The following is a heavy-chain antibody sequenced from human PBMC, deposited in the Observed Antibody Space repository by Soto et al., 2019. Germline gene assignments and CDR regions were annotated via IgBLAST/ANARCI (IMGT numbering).Heavy chain of an antibody. CDR1: GGSISSGDYY. Sequence: PSETLSLTCTVSGGSISSGDYYWSWIRQPPGKGLEWIGYIYYSGSTYYNPSLKSRVTISVDTSKNQFSLKLSSVTAADTAVYYCARDSSPLGMMPLYYYYGMDVWGQATTVTVSS. D-gene: IGHD3-16*01. J-gene: IGHJ6*02. CDR3: ARDSSPLGMMPLYYYYGMDV. CDR2: IYYSGST. V-gene: IGHV4-30-4*01.